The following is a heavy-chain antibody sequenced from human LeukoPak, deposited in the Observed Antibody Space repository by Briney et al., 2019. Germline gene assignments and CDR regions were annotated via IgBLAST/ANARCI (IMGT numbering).Heavy chain of an antibody. D-gene: IGHD1-26*01. CDR3: ARDQRSESYYPWGWFDP. Sequence: GGSLRLSCAASGFAVSTNYLSWVRQAPGKGLEWVSVIYSDGSPYYTDSVKGRFTISRDNSKNTLYLQMNSLRPEDTAVYYCARDQRSESYYPWGWFDPWGQGTLVTVSS. CDR1: GFAVSTNY. J-gene: IGHJ5*02. CDR2: IYSDGSP. V-gene: IGHV3-66*02.